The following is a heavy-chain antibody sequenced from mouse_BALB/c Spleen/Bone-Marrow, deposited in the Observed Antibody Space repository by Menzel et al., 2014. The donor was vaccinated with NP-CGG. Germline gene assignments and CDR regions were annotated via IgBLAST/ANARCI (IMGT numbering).Heavy chain of an antibody. CDR3: ARGNYGNYVDYFDY. Sequence: EVKLVESGGGLVQPGGSLKLSCAASGFTFSSYGMSWVRQTPDKRLELVASINSNGGRTYYPDSVKGRFTSSRDNAKKTLSLQISSLKSEDTAVYYCARGNYGNYVDYFDYWGQGTTLTVSS. V-gene: IGHV5-6-3*01. CDR1: GFTFSSYG. CDR2: INSNGGRT. D-gene: IGHD2-1*01. J-gene: IGHJ2*01.